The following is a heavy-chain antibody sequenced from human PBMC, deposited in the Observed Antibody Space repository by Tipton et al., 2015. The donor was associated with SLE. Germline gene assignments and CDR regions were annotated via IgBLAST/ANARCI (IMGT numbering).Heavy chain of an antibody. D-gene: IGHD3-16*01. CDR3: AREAGGAAFDY. Sequence: SLRLSCAASGFTFSSYAMNWVRRAPGKGLEWVSYISSSGSTIYYADSVKGRFTISRDNAKNSLSLQMNSLRAEDTAVYYCAREAGGAAFDYWGQGTLVTVSS. V-gene: IGHV3-48*03. CDR2: ISSSGSTI. CDR1: GFTFSSYA. J-gene: IGHJ4*02.